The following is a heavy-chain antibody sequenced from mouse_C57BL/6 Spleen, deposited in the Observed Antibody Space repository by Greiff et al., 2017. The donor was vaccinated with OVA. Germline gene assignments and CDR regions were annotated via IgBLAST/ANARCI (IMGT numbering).Heavy chain of an antibody. J-gene: IGHJ4*01. CDR3: THYGSSFGYYAMDY. D-gene: IGHD1-1*01. CDR1: GYTFTDYE. V-gene: IGHV1-15*01. CDR2: IDPESGGT. Sequence: VQLQQSGAELVRPGASVTLSCKASGYTFTDYEMHWVKQTPVHGLEWIGAIDPESGGTAYNQKFKGKAILTADKSSSTAYMELRSLTSEDSAVYYCTHYGSSFGYYAMDYWGQGTSVTVSS.